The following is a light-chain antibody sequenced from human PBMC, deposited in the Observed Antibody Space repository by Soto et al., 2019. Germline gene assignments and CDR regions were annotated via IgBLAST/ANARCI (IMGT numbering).Light chain of an antibody. V-gene: IGLV4-69*01. CDR3: QTWGTGTHVV. CDR1: SGHTSYA. J-gene: IGLJ2*01. Sequence: QSVLTQSPSASAPLGASVKLTCTLSSGHTSYAIAWHQQQPEKGPRYLMKLNSDGSHKKGDGIPDRFSGSSSGAERYLTISSLQSEDEADYYCQTWGTGTHVVFGGGTQLTVL. CDR2: LNSDGSH.